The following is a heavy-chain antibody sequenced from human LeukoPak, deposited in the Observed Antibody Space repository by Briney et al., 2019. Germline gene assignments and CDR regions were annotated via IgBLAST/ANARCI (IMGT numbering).Heavy chain of an antibody. CDR2: IKSKTDGGTT. Sequence: PGGSLRLSCAASGFTFSNAWMSWVRQAPGKGLEWVGRIKSKTDGGTTDYAAPVKGRFTISRDDSKNTLYLQMNSLKTEDTAVYYCTTVILVGYHTPFDYWGQGTLVTVSS. J-gene: IGHJ4*02. CDR1: GFTFSNAW. CDR3: TTVILVGYHTPFDY. V-gene: IGHV3-15*01. D-gene: IGHD2-8*02.